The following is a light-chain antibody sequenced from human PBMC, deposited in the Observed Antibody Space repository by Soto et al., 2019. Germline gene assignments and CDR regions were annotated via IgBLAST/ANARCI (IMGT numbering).Light chain of an antibody. CDR2: LSSDGSH. Sequence: QSVLTQSPSASASLGASVKLTCTLSSGHSSYAIAWHQQQPEKGPRYLMKLSSDGSHSKGDGIPDRFSGSSSGAERYLTISSLQSEYEADYYCQTWYTGARLVFGGGTMLTVL. V-gene: IGLV4-69*01. J-gene: IGLJ2*01. CDR1: SGHSSYA. CDR3: QTWYTGARLV.